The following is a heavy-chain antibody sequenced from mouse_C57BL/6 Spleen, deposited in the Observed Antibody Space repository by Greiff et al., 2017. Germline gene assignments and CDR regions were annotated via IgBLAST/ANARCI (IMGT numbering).Heavy chain of an antibody. Sequence: QVQLQQSGAELVKPGASVKLSCKASGYTFTSYWMHWVKQRPGQGLEWIGMIHPNSGSTNYNEKFKSKATLTVDKSSSTAYMQLSSLTSEDSAVYYCARERNYSNYFFAYWGQGTLVTVSA. D-gene: IGHD2-5*01. CDR2: IHPNSGST. V-gene: IGHV1-64*01. J-gene: IGHJ3*01. CDR1: GYTFTSYW. CDR3: ARERNYSNYFFAY.